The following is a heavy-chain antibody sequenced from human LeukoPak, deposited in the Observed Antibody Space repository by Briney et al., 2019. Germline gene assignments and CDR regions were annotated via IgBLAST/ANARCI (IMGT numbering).Heavy chain of an antibody. CDR1: GGTFSSYA. V-gene: IGHV1-69*13. CDR3: ARDRVGRPVADYYDSSGYYPDAFDI. Sequence: ASVKVSCKASGGTFSSYAISWVRQAPGQGLEWMGGIIPIFGTANYAQKFQGRVTITADESTSTAYMELSSLRSEDTAVYYCARDRVGRPVADYYDSSGYYPDAFDIWGQGTMVTVSS. CDR2: IIPIFGTA. J-gene: IGHJ3*02. D-gene: IGHD3-22*01.